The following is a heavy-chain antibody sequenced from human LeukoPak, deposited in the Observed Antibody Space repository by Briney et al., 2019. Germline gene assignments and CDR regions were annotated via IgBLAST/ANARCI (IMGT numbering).Heavy chain of an antibody. CDR1: GFTFSSYE. CDR3: ARVLYDSSGYYLNYFDY. Sequence: GGSLRLSCVASGFTFSSYEMNWVRQAPGKGLEWVSYISSSDSTTYYADSVKGRFTISRDNAMNSLYLQMNSLRVEDTAVYYCARVLYDSSGYYLNYFDYWGQGTLVTVSS. V-gene: IGHV3-48*03. D-gene: IGHD3-22*01. CDR2: ISSSDSTT. J-gene: IGHJ4*02.